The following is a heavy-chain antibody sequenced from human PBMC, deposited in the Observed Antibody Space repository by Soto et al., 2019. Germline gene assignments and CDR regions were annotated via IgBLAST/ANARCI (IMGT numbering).Heavy chain of an antibody. CDR1: GGSITSSY. V-gene: IGHV4-59*08. J-gene: IGHJ5*02. CDR3: ARQPPGWFDP. CDR2: FYYGGST. Sequence: QVQLRESGPGLVKPSETLSLICSVSGGSITSSYWSWIRQPPGKGLEWIGDFYYGGSTNYNPSLKSRGTISVDTSKNQFSLKLNSVTAADTAVYYCARQPPGWFDPWGQGTLVTVSS.